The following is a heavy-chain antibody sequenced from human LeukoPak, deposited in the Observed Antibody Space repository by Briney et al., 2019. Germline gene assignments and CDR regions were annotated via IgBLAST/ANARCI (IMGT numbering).Heavy chain of an antibody. J-gene: IGHJ4*02. CDR1: GGSFSGYY. D-gene: IGHD3-22*01. Sequence: SETLSLTCAVYGGSFSGYYWSWIRQPPGKGLEWIGEINHSGSTNYNPSLKSRVTISVDTSKNQFSLKLSSVTAADTAVYYCARVSGSSGYYGFDYWGQGTLATVSS. CDR3: ARVSGSSGYYGFDY. V-gene: IGHV4-34*01. CDR2: INHSGST.